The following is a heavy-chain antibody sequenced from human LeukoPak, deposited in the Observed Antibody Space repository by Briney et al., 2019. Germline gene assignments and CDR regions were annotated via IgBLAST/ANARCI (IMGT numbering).Heavy chain of an antibody. J-gene: IGHJ4*01. D-gene: IGHD4-11*01. V-gene: IGHV3-69-1*01. CDR3: VRSAFLTTEFYFDY. CDR1: GFTFGDYA. CDR2: ISSSSTI. Sequence: PGGSLRLSCTPSGFTFGDYAMSWVRQAPGKGLEWVSYISSSSTIYYADSVKGRFTISRDNAKNTLYLQMNSLRAEDTAVYYCVRSAFLTTEFYFDYWGHGTLVTVSS.